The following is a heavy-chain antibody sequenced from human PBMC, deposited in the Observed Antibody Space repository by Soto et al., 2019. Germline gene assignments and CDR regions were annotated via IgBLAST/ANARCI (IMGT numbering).Heavy chain of an antibody. CDR1: ELNCRSHS. CDR2: ISSSSSYI. J-gene: IGHJ3*02. CDR3: AKDTGYYGDHDAFDI. Sequence: VGPLRLSSRASELNCRSHSMSWVRQAQGKGLEWVSSISSSSSYIHYADSVKGRFTISRDNAKNSLYLQMNSLRAEDTALYYCAKDTGYYGDHDAFDIWGQGTMVTVSS. V-gene: IGHV3-21*04. D-gene: IGHD3-10*01.